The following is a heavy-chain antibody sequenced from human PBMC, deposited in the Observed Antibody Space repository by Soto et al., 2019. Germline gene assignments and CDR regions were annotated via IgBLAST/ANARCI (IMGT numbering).Heavy chain of an antibody. CDR2: IHYSGTA. J-gene: IGHJ4*02. V-gene: IGHV4-59*08. CDR3: ARHPRTSGGERTFDY. Sequence: QVHLQESGPGLVRPSETLSLTCTVSGDSVSNHFCSWIRQPPGKGLEWIAFIHYSGTANYNPSLKSRVTISVATPKTQFSLRLTSVTAADTAVYYCARHPRTSGGERTFDYWGQGTMVAVSS. CDR1: GDSVSNHF. D-gene: IGHD2-21*01.